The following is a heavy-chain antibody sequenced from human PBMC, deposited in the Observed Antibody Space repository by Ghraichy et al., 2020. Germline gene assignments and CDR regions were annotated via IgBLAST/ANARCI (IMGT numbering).Heavy chain of an antibody. Sequence: GGSLRLSCGASGLIFRNYGMHWVRQAPGKGLEWVGFIWHDGSNKYYADSVKGRFTISRDNSRNILYVQLNSLKSEDTAVYYCVGDVSYYFAHWSQGIPVTVSS. D-gene: IGHD1-26*01. V-gene: IGHV3-33*01. J-gene: IGHJ4*02. CDR1: GLIFRNYG. CDR3: VGDVSYYFAH. CDR2: IWHDGSNK.